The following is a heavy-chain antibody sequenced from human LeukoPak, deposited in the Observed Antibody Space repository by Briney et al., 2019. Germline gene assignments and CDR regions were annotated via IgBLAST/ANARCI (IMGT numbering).Heavy chain of an antibody. V-gene: IGHV3-66*01. CDR2: IYSGDST. CDR3: ARDTYYYDSIDY. J-gene: IGHJ4*02. Sequence: GGSLRLSCVASGFTVSSSYMSWVRQAPGKGLEWVSIIYSGDSTFYADSVRGRFTISRDNSKNMLYLQMDSLRAEDTAVYYCARDTYYYDSIDYWGQGTLVTVSS. D-gene: IGHD3-22*01. CDR1: GFTVSSSY.